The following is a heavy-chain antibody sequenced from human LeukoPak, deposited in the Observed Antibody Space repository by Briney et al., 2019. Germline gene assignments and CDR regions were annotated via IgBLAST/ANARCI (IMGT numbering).Heavy chain of an antibody. Sequence: GGSLRLSCAASRFSFGSYGMHWVRQAPGKGLEWVALISYDGSNKHYADSVKGLFTISRDNSKNTLYLQMNSLRAQDTAVYYCAKNYYYDSSGAFDYWGQGTLVTVSS. CDR2: ISYDGSNK. J-gene: IGHJ4*02. CDR1: RFSFGSYG. D-gene: IGHD3-22*01. CDR3: AKNYYYDSSGAFDY. V-gene: IGHV3-30*18.